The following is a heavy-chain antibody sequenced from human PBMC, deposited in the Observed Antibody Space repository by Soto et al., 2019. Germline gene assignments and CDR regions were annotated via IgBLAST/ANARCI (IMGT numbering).Heavy chain of an antibody. V-gene: IGHV4-34*01. D-gene: IGHD6-13*01. Sequence: SETLSLTCAVYGGSFSGYYWSWIRQPPGKGLEWIGEINHSGSTNYNPSLKSRVTISVDTSKNQFSLKLSSVTAADTAVYYCARGLGSSWSYYYYMDVWGKGTTVTVSS. CDR2: INHSGST. CDR3: ARGLGSSWSYYYYMDV. CDR1: GGSFSGYY. J-gene: IGHJ6*03.